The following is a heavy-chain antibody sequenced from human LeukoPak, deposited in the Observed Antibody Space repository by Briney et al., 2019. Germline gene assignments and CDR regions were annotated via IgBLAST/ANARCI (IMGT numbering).Heavy chain of an antibody. CDR2: INTNTGNP. CDR1: GGTLKSYV. CDR3: ARDLSAGARGIAAAEFWFDP. J-gene: IGHJ5*02. D-gene: IGHD6-13*01. Sequence: GASVKVSCKASGGTLKSYVISWVRQAPGQGLEWMGWINTNTGNPTYAQGFTGRFVFSLDTSVSTAYLQISSLKAEDTAVYYCARDLSAGARGIAAAEFWFDPWGQGTLVTVSS. V-gene: IGHV7-4-1*02.